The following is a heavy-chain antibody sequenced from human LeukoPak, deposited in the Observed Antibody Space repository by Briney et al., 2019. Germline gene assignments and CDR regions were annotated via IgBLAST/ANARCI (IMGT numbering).Heavy chain of an antibody. V-gene: IGHV4-59*08. CDR2: IYYSGST. D-gene: IGHD1-26*01. Sequence: SETLSLTWTVSDDSISSYYWSWIRQPPGKGLEWIGYIYYSGSTNYNPSLKSRVTISVDTSKNQFSLKLSSVTAADTAVYYCAAHSGSYYGAFDIWGQGTMVTVSS. J-gene: IGHJ3*02. CDR3: AAHSGSYYGAFDI. CDR1: DDSISSYY.